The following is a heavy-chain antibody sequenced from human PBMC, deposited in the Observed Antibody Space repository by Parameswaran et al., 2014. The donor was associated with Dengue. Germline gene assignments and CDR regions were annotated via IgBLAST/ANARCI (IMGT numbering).Heavy chain of an antibody. Sequence: WIRQPPGKGLVWVSRINSDGRSTSYADSVKGRFTISRDNAKNTLSLQMNSLRVDDTAVYFCVRDLICSGVGCQSRFWFDPWGQGTLVTVSS. CDR3: VRDLICSGVGCQSRFWFDP. CDR2: INSDGRST. D-gene: IGHD2-15*01. J-gene: IGHJ5*02. V-gene: IGHV3-74*01.